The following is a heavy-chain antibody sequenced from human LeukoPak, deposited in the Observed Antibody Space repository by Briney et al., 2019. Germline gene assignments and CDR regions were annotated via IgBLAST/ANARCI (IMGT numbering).Heavy chain of an antibody. CDR2: ISFDGDNK. Sequence: GGSLRLSCAASGFTFSTHAMHWVRQAPGKGLEWVAAISFDGDNKYYADSVKGRFTTSRDNSNNSLYLQMSSPRAEDTAVYYCASPVRLGWDYYDSSGYFAYWGRGTLVTVSS. CDR3: ASPVRLGWDYYDSSGYFAY. D-gene: IGHD3-22*01. J-gene: IGHJ4*02. CDR1: GFTFSTHA. V-gene: IGHV3-30*04.